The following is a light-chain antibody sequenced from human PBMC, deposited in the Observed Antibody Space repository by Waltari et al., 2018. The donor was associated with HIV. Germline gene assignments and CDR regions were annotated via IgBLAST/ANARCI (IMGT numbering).Light chain of an antibody. Sequence: DIQMTQSPSSLSASVGDRITITCRASQSISTSLNWYQQKPGKAPNVLIHAASSLQSGVPSRFSGSGSGTDCTLTLSSLQPEDLATYYCQQSFTTPRTFGQGTKVEIK. J-gene: IGKJ1*01. CDR1: QSISTS. CDR3: QQSFTTPRT. V-gene: IGKV1-39*01. CDR2: AAS.